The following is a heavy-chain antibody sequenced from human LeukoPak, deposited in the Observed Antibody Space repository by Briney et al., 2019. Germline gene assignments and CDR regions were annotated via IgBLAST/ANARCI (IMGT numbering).Heavy chain of an antibody. CDR2: ISSSSSTI. D-gene: IGHD1-26*01. CDR1: GFTFSNYW. Sequence: GGSLRLSCAASGFTFSNYWMHWVRQAPGKGLEWASYISSSSSTIYYADSVKGRFTISRDNAKNSLYLQMNSLRAEDTAVYYCARDLVGARPDWGQGTLVTVSS. J-gene: IGHJ4*02. V-gene: IGHV3-48*04. CDR3: ARDLVGARPD.